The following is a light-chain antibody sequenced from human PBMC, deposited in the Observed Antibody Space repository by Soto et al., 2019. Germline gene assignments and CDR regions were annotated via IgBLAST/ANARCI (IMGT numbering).Light chain of an antibody. V-gene: IGKV3-11*01. Sequence: EIVLTQSPATLSLSPGEGATLSCRASQSIRTYLGWYQQKPGQAPRLLIYDASNRATGIPARFSGSGSGTYFTLTISSLEPEDFAVYYCQQRIDWPLTFGGGTKVEIK. CDR3: QQRIDWPLT. CDR2: DAS. CDR1: QSIRTY. J-gene: IGKJ4*01.